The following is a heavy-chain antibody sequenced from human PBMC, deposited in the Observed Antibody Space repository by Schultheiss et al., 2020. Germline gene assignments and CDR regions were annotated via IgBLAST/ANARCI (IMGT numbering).Heavy chain of an antibody. J-gene: IGHJ3*02. CDR1: GFTVRSNY. V-gene: IGHV3-53*01. Sequence: GGSLRLSCAASGFTVRSNYMSWVRQAPGKGLEWVSVIYSGGSTYYADSVKGRFTISRDNSKNTLYLQMNSLRAEDTAVYYCAKDLSSGAARAFDIWGQGTTVT. CDR2: IYSGGST. CDR3: AKDLSSGAARAFDI. D-gene: IGHD6-6*01.